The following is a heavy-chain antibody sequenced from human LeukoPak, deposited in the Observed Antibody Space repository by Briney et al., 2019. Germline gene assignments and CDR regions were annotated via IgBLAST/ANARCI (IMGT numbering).Heavy chain of an antibody. V-gene: IGHV4-38-2*01. CDR1: GYSISSGYY. J-gene: IGHJ4*02. CDR3: AGSYSSGLDPFDY. CDR2: IYHSGST. Sequence: PSETLSLTCAVPGYSISSGYYWGWIRQPPGKGLEWIGSIYHSGSTYYNPSLKSRVTISVDTSKNQFSLKLSSVTAADTAVYYCAGSYSSGLDPFDYWGQGTLVTVSS. D-gene: IGHD6-19*01.